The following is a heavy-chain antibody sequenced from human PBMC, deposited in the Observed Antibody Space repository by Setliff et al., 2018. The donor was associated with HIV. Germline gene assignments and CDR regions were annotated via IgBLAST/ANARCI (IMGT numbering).Heavy chain of an antibody. CDR2: INHSGST. V-gene: IGHV4-34*01. Sequence: PSETLSLTCAVYGGSLSGYSWNWIRQPPGKGLEWIGEINHSGSTNYNPSLKSRVTISVDTSKNHFSLSLSSVTAADTAVYYCARRGWNGYKAFDYWGQGTLVTVSS. CDR3: ARRGWNGYKAFDY. CDR1: GGSLSGYS. D-gene: IGHD5-12*01. J-gene: IGHJ4*02.